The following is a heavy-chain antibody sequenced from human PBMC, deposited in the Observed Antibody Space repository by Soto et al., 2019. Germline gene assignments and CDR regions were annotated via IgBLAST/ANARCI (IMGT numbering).Heavy chain of an antibody. CDR3: ARDRMVATYYYYYGMDV. Sequence: GGSLRLSCAASGFTFSSYSMDWVRQAPGKGLEWVSYISSSSSTIYYADSVKGRFTISRDNAKNSLYLQMDSLRDEDTAVYYCARDRMVATYYYYYGMDVWGQGTTVTVSS. CDR1: GFTFSSYS. J-gene: IGHJ6*02. CDR2: ISSSSSTI. D-gene: IGHD5-12*01. V-gene: IGHV3-48*02.